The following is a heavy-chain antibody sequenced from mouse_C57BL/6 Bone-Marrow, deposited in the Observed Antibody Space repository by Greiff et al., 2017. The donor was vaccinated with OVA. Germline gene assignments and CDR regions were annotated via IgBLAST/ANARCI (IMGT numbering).Heavy chain of an antibody. CDR3: ARGGTTFSYWYFDV. V-gene: IGHV5-4*03. D-gene: IGHD1-1*01. CDR2: ISDGGSYT. Sequence: EVKLMESGGGLVKPGGSLKLSCAASGFTFSSYAMSWVRQTPEKRLEWVATISDGGSYTYYPDNVKGRFTISRDNAKNNLYLQMSHLKSEDTAMYYCARGGTTFSYWYFDVWGTGTTVTVSS. CDR1: GFTFSSYA. J-gene: IGHJ1*03.